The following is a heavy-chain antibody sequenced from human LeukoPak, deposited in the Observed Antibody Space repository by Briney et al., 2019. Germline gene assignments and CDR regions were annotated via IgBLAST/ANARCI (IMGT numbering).Heavy chain of an antibody. CDR2: ISNNGGYT. CDR1: GFTFSSYA. V-gene: IGHV3-23*01. Sequence: GGSLRLSCAASGFTFSSYAMHWVRQAPGKGLEWVSAISNNGGYTYYADSVQGRFTISRDNSKSTLCLQMSNLRAEDTAVYFCARGGGLDVWGQGATVTVSS. CDR3: ARGGGLDV. J-gene: IGHJ6*02. D-gene: IGHD3-16*01.